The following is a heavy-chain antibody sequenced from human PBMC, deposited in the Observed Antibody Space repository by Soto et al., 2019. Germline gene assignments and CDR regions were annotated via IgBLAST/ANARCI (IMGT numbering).Heavy chain of an antibody. D-gene: IGHD3-22*01. CDR2: ITGDGGST. Sequence: PGGSLRLSCAASGFTFNTFALTLVRQAPGKGLEWVSSITGDGGSTYYVDSVKGRVTVSRDNSKNTLYLQMDSLRAEDTAVYYCAKVVYESSVNDSLEIWGQGTMVTVSS. J-gene: IGHJ3*02. V-gene: IGHV3-23*01. CDR1: GFTFNTFA. CDR3: AKVVYESSVNDSLEI.